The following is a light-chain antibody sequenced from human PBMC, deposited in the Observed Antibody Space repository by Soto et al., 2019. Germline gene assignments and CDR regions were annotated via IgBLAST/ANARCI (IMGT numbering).Light chain of an antibody. Sequence: QSVLTQPASVSGSPGQSITISCTGTSSDIGAYNYVSWYQQHPGKAPKLMLYEVSNRPSGVSNRFSGSKSGNTASLTISGLQAEDEADYYCNSYTDDSTLDVFGTGTKVTVL. CDR1: SSDIGAYNY. CDR3: NSYTDDSTLDV. CDR2: EVS. J-gene: IGLJ1*01. V-gene: IGLV2-14*01.